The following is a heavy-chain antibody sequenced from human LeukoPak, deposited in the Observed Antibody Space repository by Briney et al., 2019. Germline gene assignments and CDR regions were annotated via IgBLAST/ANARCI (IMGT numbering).Heavy chain of an antibody. CDR3: ARITIFGVERFDY. CDR1: GGSISSGSYY. D-gene: IGHD3-3*01. V-gene: IGHV4-61*02. Sequence: SETLSLTCTVSGGSISSGSYYWSWIRQPAGKGLEWIGRISTSGSTSYNPSLKSRVTISVDTSKNQFSLKLSSVTAADTAVYYCARITIFGVERFDYWGQGTLVTVSS. CDR2: ISTSGST. J-gene: IGHJ4*02.